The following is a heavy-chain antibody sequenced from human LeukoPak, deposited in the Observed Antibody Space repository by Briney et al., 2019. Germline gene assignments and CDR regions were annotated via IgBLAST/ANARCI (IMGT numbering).Heavy chain of an antibody. V-gene: IGHV3-48*03. J-gene: IGHJ4*02. CDR1: GFIFSDYE. Sequence: GGSLRLSCVVSGFIFSDYEVNWVRQAPGNGLERVAYITSRGDATEYADSVKGRFTISRDSPKNSLYLQMNCLRAEDTGVYYCATLGHPFDYWGQGTLVTVSS. CDR3: ATLGHPFDY. CDR2: ITSRGDAT.